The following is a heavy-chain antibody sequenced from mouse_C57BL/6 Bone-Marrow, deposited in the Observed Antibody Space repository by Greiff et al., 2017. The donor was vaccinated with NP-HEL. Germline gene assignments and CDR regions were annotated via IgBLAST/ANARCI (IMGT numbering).Heavy chain of an antibody. CDR2: INPGSGGT. CDR3: ARSWLLNY. D-gene: IGHD2-3*01. J-gene: IGHJ2*01. Sequence: VQVVEPGAELVRPGTSVKVSCKASGYAFTNYLIEWVKQRPGQGLEWIGVINPGSGGTNYNEKFKGKATLTADKSSSTAYMQLSSLTSEDSAVYFCARSWLLNYWGQGTTRTVSS. V-gene: IGHV1-54*01. CDR1: GYAFTNYL.